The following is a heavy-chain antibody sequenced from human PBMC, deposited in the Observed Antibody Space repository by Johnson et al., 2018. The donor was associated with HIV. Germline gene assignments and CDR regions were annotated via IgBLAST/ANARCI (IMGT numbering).Heavy chain of an antibody. V-gene: IGHV3-7*02. CDR1: GFTFSSYW. CDR2: IKHDGSEK. Sequence: VQLVESGGGLVQPGGSLRLSCAASGFTFSSYWMSWVRQAPGKAPERVANIKHDGSEKHYGDSVKGRLTISRDNSKNTLFLQLNSLRTEYTALYYCAKSRGGYSYGYDAFDIWGQGTMVTVSS. CDR3: AKSRGGYSYGYDAFDI. D-gene: IGHD5-18*01. J-gene: IGHJ3*02.